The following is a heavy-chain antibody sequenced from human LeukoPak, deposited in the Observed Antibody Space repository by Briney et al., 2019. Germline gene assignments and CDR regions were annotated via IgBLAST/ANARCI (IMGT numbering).Heavy chain of an antibody. CDR1: GNYW. V-gene: IGHV3-74*01. Sequence: GGSLRLSCAASGNYWLHWVREAPGKGLVWVSHINSDGSWTSYADSVKGRFTISKDNAKNTVYLQMNNLRAEDTAVYYCVSFYETYWGRGTLVTVSS. J-gene: IGHJ4*02. CDR2: INSDGSWT. D-gene: IGHD2-2*01. CDR3: VSFYETY.